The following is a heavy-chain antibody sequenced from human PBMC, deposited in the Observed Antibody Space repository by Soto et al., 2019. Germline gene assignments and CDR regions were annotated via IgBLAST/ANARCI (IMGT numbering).Heavy chain of an antibody. Sequence: QVQLVQSGAEVKKPGASVKVSCKASGYTFTSYDINWVRQATGQGLEWMGWMNPTSGNTGYAQKFQGRVTMTRNTSISTAYMELSSLRSEDTAVYYCARGPRSGWYKDNWFDPWGQGTLVTVSS. D-gene: IGHD6-19*01. V-gene: IGHV1-8*01. J-gene: IGHJ5*02. CDR2: MNPTSGNT. CDR3: ARGPRSGWYKDNWFDP. CDR1: GYTFTSYD.